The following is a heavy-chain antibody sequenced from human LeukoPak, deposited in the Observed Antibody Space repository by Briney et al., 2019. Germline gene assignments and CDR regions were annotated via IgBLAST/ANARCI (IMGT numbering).Heavy chain of an antibody. V-gene: IGHV4-59*01. Sequence: SETLSLTCAVYGGSFSGYYWSWIRQPPGKGLEWIGYIYYSGSTNYNPSLKSRVTISVDTSKNQFSLKLSSVTAADTAVYYCAGLAVAGLGAFDIWGQGTMVTVSS. CDR3: AGLAVAGLGAFDI. CDR1: GGSFSGYY. D-gene: IGHD6-19*01. CDR2: IYYSGST. J-gene: IGHJ3*02.